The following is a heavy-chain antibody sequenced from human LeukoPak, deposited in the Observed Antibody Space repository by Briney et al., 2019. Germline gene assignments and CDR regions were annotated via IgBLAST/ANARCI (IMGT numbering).Heavy chain of an antibody. CDR3: ARPNKGYFDY. D-gene: IGHD1/OR15-1a*01. Sequence: GGSLRLSCAASGFTFSSYAMTWVRQAPGKGLEWVSLISGSGDTTYYADSVKGRFTISRDNSKNTLYLQMNSLRAEDTAVYYCARPNKGYFDYWGQGTLVTVSS. CDR2: ISGSGDTT. J-gene: IGHJ4*02. V-gene: IGHV3-23*01. CDR1: GFTFSSYA.